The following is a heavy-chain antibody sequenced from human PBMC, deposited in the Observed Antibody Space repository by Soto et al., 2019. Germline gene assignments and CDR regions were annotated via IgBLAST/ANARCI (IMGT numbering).Heavy chain of an antibody. CDR3: GGEHWEHFDP. V-gene: IGHV3-7*01. J-gene: IGHJ5*02. Sequence: EVQLVESGGGLVQPGGSLRLSCAASGFNFRSDWMSWVRQAPGKWLEWVATITNDGNAQLDGDSVKGRFSISRDNARQSLFLQMDNLRADESAGYYCGGEHWEHFDPWGQGTLVTVSS. D-gene: IGHD1-1*01. CDR1: GFNFRSDW. CDR2: ITNDGNAQ.